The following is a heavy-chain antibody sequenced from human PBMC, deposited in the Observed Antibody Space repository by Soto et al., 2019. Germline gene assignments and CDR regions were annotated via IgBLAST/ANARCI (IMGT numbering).Heavy chain of an antibody. CDR1: GYTFTSYA. CDR3: AGHGTDPNVFDP. J-gene: IGHJ5*02. V-gene: IGHV1-3*01. CDR2: INAGNGNT. D-gene: IGHD1-1*01. Sequence: QVQLVQSGAEVKKPGASVKVSCKASGYTFTSYAMHWVRQAPGQRLEWMGWINAGNGNTKYSQKFQSRVTITRDTSASTAYMELSSLRSEDTAVYYCAGHGTDPNVFDPCGQGTLVTVSS.